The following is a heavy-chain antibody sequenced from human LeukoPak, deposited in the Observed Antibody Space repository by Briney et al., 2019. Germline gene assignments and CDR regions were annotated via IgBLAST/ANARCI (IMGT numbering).Heavy chain of an antibody. CDR1: GYTFTGYY. CDR2: INPNSGGT. CDR3: ARGTEVATINARDYYFDY. V-gene: IGHV1-2*02. D-gene: IGHD5-12*01. J-gene: IGHJ4*02. Sequence: GASVKVSCKASGYTFTGYYMHWVRQAPGQGLEWMEWINPNSGGTNYAQKFQGRVTMTRDTSISTAYMELSRLRSDDTAVYYCARGTEVATINARDYYFDYWGQGTLVTVSS.